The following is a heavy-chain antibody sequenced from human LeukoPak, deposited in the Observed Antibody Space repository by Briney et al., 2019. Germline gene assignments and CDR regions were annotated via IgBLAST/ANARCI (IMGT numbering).Heavy chain of an antibody. CDR2: IWYDGSNK. Sequence: PGGSLRLSCAASGFTFSNYWMAWVRQAPGKGPEWVAVIWYDGSNKYYADSVKGRFTISRDNSKNTLYLQMNSLRAEDTAVYYCARDGQQLVLDYWGQGTLVTVSS. CDR1: GFTFSNYW. CDR3: ARDGQQLVLDY. J-gene: IGHJ4*02. V-gene: IGHV3-33*08. D-gene: IGHD6-13*01.